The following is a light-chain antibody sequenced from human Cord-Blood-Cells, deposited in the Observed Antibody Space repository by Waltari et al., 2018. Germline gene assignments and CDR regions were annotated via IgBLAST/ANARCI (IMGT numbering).Light chain of an antibody. CDR2: AAS. CDR1: QSISSY. Sequence: DIQMTQSPPSLSASVGDRVTITCRASQSISSYLNWYQQKPGKAPKLLIYAASSLQSGVPSRFSGSGSGTDFTLTISSLQPEDFATYYCQQSYGTPITFGGGTKVEIK. V-gene: IGKV1-39*01. J-gene: IGKJ4*01. CDR3: QQSYGTPIT.